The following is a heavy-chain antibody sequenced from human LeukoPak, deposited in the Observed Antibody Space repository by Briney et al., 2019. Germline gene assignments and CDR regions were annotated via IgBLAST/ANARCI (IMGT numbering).Heavy chain of an antibody. D-gene: IGHD3/OR15-3a*01. Sequence: ASVKVSCKASGYTFTSYGISWVRQAPGQGLEWMGWISAYNGNTNYAQKFQGRVTMTTDTSTSTAYVELRSLRSDDTAVYYCAREWTGYYVFDYWGQGTLVTVSP. CDR3: AREWTGYYVFDY. J-gene: IGHJ4*02. CDR1: GYTFTSYG. V-gene: IGHV1-18*04. CDR2: ISAYNGNT.